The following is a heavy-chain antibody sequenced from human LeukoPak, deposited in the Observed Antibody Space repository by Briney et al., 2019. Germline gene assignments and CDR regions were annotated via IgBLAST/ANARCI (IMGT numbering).Heavy chain of an antibody. V-gene: IGHV3-23*01. CDR3: ANRGSSGWRPFDH. Sequence: GGSLRLSCAASGFTFSSYAMSWVRQAPGKGLEWVSVTGGSGVSTYYADSVKGRFTISRDNSKNTLYLQMNSLRADDTAVYYCANRGSSGWRPFDHWGPGTQVTVSS. D-gene: IGHD6-19*01. J-gene: IGHJ4*02. CDR1: GFTFSSYA. CDR2: TGGSGVST.